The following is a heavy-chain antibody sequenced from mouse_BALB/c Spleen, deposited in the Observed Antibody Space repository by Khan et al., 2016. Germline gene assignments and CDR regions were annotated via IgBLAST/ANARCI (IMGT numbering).Heavy chain of an antibody. CDR2: ISNGGGST. J-gene: IGHJ2*01. CDR1: GFTFSDYY. D-gene: IGHD4-1*02. V-gene: IGHV5-12*02. CDR3: ARPQLGAFDY. Sequence: EVELVESGGGLVQPGGSLKLSCATSGFTFSDYYMYWVRQTPEKRLEWVAYISNGGGSTYYPDTVKGRFTISRDNAKNTLYLQMSRLKSEDTAMXYCARPQLGAFDYWGQGTTLTVSS.